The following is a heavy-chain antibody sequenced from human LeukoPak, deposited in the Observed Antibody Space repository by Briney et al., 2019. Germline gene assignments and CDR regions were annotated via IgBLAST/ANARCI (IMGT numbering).Heavy chain of an antibody. D-gene: IGHD6-13*01. CDR3: ARSYSSSWYITQYYYYMDV. CDR1: GGSISSYY. J-gene: IGHJ6*03. CDR2: IYYSGST. V-gene: IGHV4-59*01. Sequence: PSETLSLTCTVSGGSISSYYWSWIRQPPGKGLGWIGYIYYSGSTNYNPSLKSRVTISVDTSKNQFSLKLSSVTAADTAVYYCARSYSSSWYITQYYYYMDVWGEGTAVTVSS.